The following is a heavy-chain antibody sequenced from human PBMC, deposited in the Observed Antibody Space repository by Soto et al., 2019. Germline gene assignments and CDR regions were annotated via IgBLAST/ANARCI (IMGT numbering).Heavy chain of an antibody. J-gene: IGHJ6*02. CDR3: ARQKAMPPHFYSGMDV. Sequence: QVHLVQSGAEVKKPGSSVKVSCTASGGTFGSYTVTWVRQAPGQGLEWMGEIIPMFGTASYAQKLQGRVTLTADKSTTTAHMELSSLSSDDTAVYFCARQKAMPPHFYSGMDVWGQGTTVTVSS. CDR2: IIPMFGTA. V-gene: IGHV1-69*06. D-gene: IGHD2-2*01. CDR1: GGTFGSYT.